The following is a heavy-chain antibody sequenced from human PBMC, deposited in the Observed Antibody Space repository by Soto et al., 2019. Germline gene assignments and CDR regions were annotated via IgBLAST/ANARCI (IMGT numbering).Heavy chain of an antibody. D-gene: IGHD6-19*01. CDR2: ISAYNGNT. CDR3: ARDLRVKYSSGWYWFDP. Sequence: ASVKVSCKASGYTFTSYGISWVRQAPGQGLEWMGWISAYNGNTNYAQKLQGRVTMTTDTSTSTAYMELRSLRSDDTAVYYCARDLRVKYSSGWYWFDPWGQGNLVTVSS. V-gene: IGHV1-18*04. J-gene: IGHJ5*02. CDR1: GYTFTSYG.